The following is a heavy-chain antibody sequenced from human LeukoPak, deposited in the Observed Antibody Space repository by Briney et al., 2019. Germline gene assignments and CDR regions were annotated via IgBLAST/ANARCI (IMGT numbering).Heavy chain of an antibody. CDR1: GFTFSSYW. V-gene: IGHV3-74*01. CDR2: INSDGSST. Sequence: GGSLRLSCAASGFTFSSYWMHWVRQAPGKGLVWVSRINSDGSSTSYADSVKGRFTISRDNAKNSLYLQMNSLRAEDMALYYCAKDVGRWLQQYYFDYWGQGTLVTVSS. J-gene: IGHJ4*02. D-gene: IGHD5-24*01. CDR3: AKDVGRWLQQYYFDY.